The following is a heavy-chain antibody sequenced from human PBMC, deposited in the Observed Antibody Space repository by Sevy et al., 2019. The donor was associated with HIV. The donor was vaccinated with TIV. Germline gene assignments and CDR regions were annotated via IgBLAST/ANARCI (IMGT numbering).Heavy chain of an antibody. CDR3: AGSYFDSSGYSPLYYYGMDV. CDR1: GGTFSNYA. D-gene: IGHD3-22*01. CDR2: FIPMFDTA. V-gene: IGHV1-69*13. Sequence: ASVKVSCKASGGTFSNYAISWVRQAPGQGLEWMGGFIPMFDTANYAQKFQGKVTLTADGSTTTAYMELSSLRSDDTAVYYCAGSYFDSSGYSPLYYYGMDVWVQGTTVTVS. J-gene: IGHJ6*02.